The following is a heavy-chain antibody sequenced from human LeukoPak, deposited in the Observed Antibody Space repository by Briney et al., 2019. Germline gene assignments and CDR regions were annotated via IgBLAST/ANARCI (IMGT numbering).Heavy chain of an antibody. CDR1: GGSISSGGYY. J-gene: IGHJ5*02. Sequence: SETLSLTCTVSGGSISSGGYYWSWIRQHPGKGLEWIGYIYYSGSTYYNPSLKSRVTISVDTSKNQFSLKLSSVTAADTAVYYCARGKGYDFWSGYYNWFDPWGQGTLVTVSS. D-gene: IGHD3-3*01. V-gene: IGHV4-31*03. CDR2: IYYSGST. CDR3: ARGKGYDFWSGYYNWFDP.